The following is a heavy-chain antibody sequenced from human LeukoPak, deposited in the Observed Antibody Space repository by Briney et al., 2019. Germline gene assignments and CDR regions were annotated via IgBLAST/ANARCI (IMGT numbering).Heavy chain of an antibody. Sequence: SETLSLTCTVSGGSISSYYWSWIRQPPGKGLEWIGYIYYSGSTNYNPSLKRRVTISVDTSKNQFSLKLRFVTAADTAVYYCARGSSTASHYNGLFDYWGRGTLVTVSS. V-gene: IGHV4-59*01. CDR3: ARGSSTASHYNGLFDY. CDR2: IYYSGST. J-gene: IGHJ4*02. D-gene: IGHD3-10*01. CDR1: GGSISSYY.